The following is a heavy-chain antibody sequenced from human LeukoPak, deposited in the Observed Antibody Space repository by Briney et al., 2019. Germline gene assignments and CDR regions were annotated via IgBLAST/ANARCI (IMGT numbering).Heavy chain of an antibody. V-gene: IGHV3-9*01. D-gene: IGHD3-16*01. J-gene: IGHJ4*02. CDR1: GFTFDDYA. CDR3: AKDVGKDYVWGAMGY. CDR2: INWNSGSI. Sequence: PGGSLRLSCAASGFTFDDYAMHWVRQAPGKGLEWVSGINWNSGSIGYADSVKGRFTISRDNAKNSLYLQMNSLRAEDTALYYCAKDVGKDYVWGAMGYWGQGTLVTVSS.